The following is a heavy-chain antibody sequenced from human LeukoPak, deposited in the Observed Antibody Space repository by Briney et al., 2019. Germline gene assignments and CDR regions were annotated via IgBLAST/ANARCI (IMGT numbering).Heavy chain of an antibody. CDR1: GGSISSGGYY. D-gene: IGHD3-9*01. CDR3: ARVKNDISTDFDY. CDR2: IYYSGST. V-gene: IGHV4-31*03. J-gene: IGHJ4*02. Sequence: SETLSLTCTVSGGSISSGGYYWSWIRQHPGKGLEWIGYIYYSGSTYYNPSLKSRVTISVDTSKNQFSLKLSSVTAAGTAVYYCARVKNDISTDFDYWGQGTLVTVSS.